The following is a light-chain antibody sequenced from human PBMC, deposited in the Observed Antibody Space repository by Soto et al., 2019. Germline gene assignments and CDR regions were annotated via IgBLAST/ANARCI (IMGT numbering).Light chain of an antibody. CDR1: QGFSNS. V-gene: IGKV1-27*01. CDR2: GAS. J-gene: IGKJ4*01. CDR3: QKYDSAPLT. Sequence: DIQMTQSPSSLTASIGDRVTLSCRASQGFSNSVAWYQQKPGKVPTLLIYGASILHSGVPSRFSGSGSGTEFTLTISGLQPEDVATYFCQKYDSAPLTFGGGTKVEIK.